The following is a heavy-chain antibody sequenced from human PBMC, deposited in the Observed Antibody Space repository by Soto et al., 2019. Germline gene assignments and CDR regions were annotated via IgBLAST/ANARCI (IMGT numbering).Heavy chain of an antibody. V-gene: IGHV4-34*01. CDR2: INHSGST. J-gene: IGHJ6*02. D-gene: IGHD2-15*01. CDR1: AGSLSGYY. CDR3: ARVVVVVVAATTNYYYGIDV. Sequence: PPETRSLTCAVDAGSLSGYYLSCSRQPPGEGLEWIGEINHSGSTNYNPYLKSRVTISVDTSKNQFSLKLSSVTAADTAVYYCARVVVVVVAATTNYYYGIDVWGQGTMVTVSS.